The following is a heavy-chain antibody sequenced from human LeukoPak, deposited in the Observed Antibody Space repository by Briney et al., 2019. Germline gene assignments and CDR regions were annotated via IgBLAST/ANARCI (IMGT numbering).Heavy chain of an antibody. J-gene: IGHJ3*02. D-gene: IGHD3-9*01. Sequence: QPGRSLRLSCAASINTFSSVHWVRQAPGKGLEWVGVISHDGSKEYYADSVKGRFTISRDNSKNTVYLQMNSLRAEDTAVYYCAKEYDRVHDAFDIWGQGTMVTVSS. V-gene: IGHV3-30*18. CDR2: ISHDGSKE. CDR1: INTFSS. CDR3: AKEYDRVHDAFDI.